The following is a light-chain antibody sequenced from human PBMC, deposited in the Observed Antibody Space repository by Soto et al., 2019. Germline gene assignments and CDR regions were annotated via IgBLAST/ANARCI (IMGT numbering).Light chain of an antibody. Sequence: IQMTQYPCNLSGSVGDRVRITXLASQGISGSLAWYQQKPGKAPKLLIYDASSLESGVPSRFSGSGSGTDFTLIITSLEPEAFAVCCLHNPATPPLPFGPGTKVDIK. J-gene: IGKJ1*01. CDR2: DAS. CDR1: QGISGS. CDR3: HNPATPPLP. V-gene: IGKV1-13*02.